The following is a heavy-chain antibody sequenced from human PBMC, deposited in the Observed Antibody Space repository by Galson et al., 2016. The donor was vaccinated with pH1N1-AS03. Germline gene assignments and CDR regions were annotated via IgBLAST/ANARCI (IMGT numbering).Heavy chain of an antibody. CDR3: VKGGGYSHGFLEYYFDS. CDR2: IRYDESIK. J-gene: IGHJ4*02. D-gene: IGHD3-3*01. V-gene: IGHV3-30*02. CDR1: GFVFSTSA. Sequence: SLRLSCAASGFVFSTSAIHWVRQSPGKGLEWVAFIRYDESIKNYGDSVKGRFTISRDNSKNTVDLEMNSLRPEDSAVYYSVKGGGYSHGFLEYYFDSWGQGSLVTVSS.